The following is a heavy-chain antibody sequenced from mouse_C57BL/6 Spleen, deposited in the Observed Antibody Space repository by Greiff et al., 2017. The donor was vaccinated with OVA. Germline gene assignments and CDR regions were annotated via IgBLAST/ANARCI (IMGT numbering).Heavy chain of an antibody. V-gene: IGHV1-82*01. CDR3: ARSGYYGSSYEYFDY. D-gene: IGHD1-1*01. J-gene: IGHJ2*01. CDR2: IYPGDGDT. Sequence: VQLQQSGPELVKPGASVKISCKASGYAFSSSWMNWVKQRPGKGLEWIGRIYPGDGDTNYNGKFKGKATLTADKSSSTAYMQLSSLTSEDSAVYFCARSGYYGSSYEYFDYWGQGTTLTVSS. CDR1: GYAFSSSW.